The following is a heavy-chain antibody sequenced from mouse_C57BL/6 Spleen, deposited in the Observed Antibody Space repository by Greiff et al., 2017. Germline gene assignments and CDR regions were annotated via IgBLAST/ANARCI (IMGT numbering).Heavy chain of an antibody. Sequence: VQLQQPGAELVKPGASVKLSCKASGYTFTSYWMQWVKQRPGPGLEWIGEIDPSDSYTNYNQKFKGKATLTVDTSSSTAYMQLSSLTSEDSAVYYCARRAITTVVGYWGQGTTLTVSS. J-gene: IGHJ2*01. V-gene: IGHV1-50*01. CDR3: ARRAITTVVGY. CDR2: IDPSDSYT. D-gene: IGHD1-1*01. CDR1: GYTFTSYW.